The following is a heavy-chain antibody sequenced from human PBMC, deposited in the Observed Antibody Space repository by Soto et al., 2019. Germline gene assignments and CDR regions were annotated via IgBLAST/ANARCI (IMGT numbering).Heavy chain of an antibody. CDR1: GFTFSSYA. Sequence: EVQLLESGGGLVQPGGSLRLSCAASGFTFSSYAMSWVRQAPGKGLEWVSAISGSGGSTYYADSVKGRFTISRDNSKTTLYLQMNSLRAEDTAVYYCAKDRDIRLDALDYWGQGTLVTVSS. CDR2: ISGSGGST. V-gene: IGHV3-23*01. D-gene: IGHD2-15*01. CDR3: AKDRDIRLDALDY. J-gene: IGHJ4*02.